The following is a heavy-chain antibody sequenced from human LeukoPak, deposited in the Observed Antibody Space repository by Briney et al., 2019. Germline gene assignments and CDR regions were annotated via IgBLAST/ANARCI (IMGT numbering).Heavy chain of an antibody. D-gene: IGHD6-19*01. V-gene: IGHV3-53*01. CDR2: IYSGGST. Sequence: GGSLRLSCAASGFTVSSNYMSWVRQAPGKGLEWVSVIYSGGSTYYADSVKGRFTISRDNSKNTLYLQMNSLRAEDTAVYYCAKDGQWLGYYFDYWGQGTLVTVSS. CDR1: GFTVSSNY. J-gene: IGHJ4*02. CDR3: AKDGQWLGYYFDY.